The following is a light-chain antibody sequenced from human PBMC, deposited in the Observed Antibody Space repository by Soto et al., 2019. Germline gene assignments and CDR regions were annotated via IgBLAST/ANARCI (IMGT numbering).Light chain of an antibody. J-gene: IGKJ1*01. CDR3: QQTYSLSRT. CDR1: QTASKF. V-gene: IGKV1-39*01. CDR2: SAS. Sequence: DVQMTQSPSSLSASVGDRVTIACRASQTASKFVNWYQQKPGKVPDLLIYSASTLYSGVPSRFSGSGSGTEFTLTISHLQPEDFATYYCQQTYSLSRTFAQGTKVE.